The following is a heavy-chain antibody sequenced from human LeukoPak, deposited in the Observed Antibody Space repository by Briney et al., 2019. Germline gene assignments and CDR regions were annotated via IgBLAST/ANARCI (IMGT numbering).Heavy chain of an antibody. CDR3: ARRSGYYETWYFDY. D-gene: IGHD3-3*01. CDR2: SYYSGST. Sequence: NTSETLSLTCTVSGGSISSSSYYWGWIRQPPGRGLEWIGSSYYSGSTYYNPSLKSRVTISVDTSKNQFSLKLSSVTAADTAVYYCARRSGYYETWYFDYWGQGTLVTVSS. J-gene: IGHJ4*02. V-gene: IGHV4-39*01. CDR1: GGSISSSSYY.